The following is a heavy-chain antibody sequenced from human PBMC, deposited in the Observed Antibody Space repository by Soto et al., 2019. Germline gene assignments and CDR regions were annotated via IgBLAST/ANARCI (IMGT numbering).Heavy chain of an antibody. V-gene: IGHV4-59*01. CDR2: IYYSGST. CDR3: ASSQLGDWFDP. Sequence: PSETLSLTCTVSGGSISSYYWSWIRQPPGKGLEWIGYIYYSGSTNYNPSLKSRVTISVDTSKNQFSLKLSSVTAADTAVYYCASSQLGDWFDPWGQGTLVTVSS. D-gene: IGHD6-13*01. J-gene: IGHJ5*02. CDR1: GGSISSYY.